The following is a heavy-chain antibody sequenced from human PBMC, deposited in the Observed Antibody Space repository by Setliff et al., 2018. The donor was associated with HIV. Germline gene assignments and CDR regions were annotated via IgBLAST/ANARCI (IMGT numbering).Heavy chain of an antibody. CDR3: ARVRFNFDNVRCFDL. CDR1: RGSFSHYY. J-gene: IGHJ2*01. D-gene: IGHD1-20*01. Sequence: SETLSLTFAVYRGSFSHYYWTWIRQSPGKGLEWIAEINQERTTFYNPSLKSRVTMSLDTSRNEVSLRLSSVTAADTATYFCARVRFNFDNVRCFDLWGPGTLVTVSS. CDR2: INQERTT. V-gene: IGHV4-34*01.